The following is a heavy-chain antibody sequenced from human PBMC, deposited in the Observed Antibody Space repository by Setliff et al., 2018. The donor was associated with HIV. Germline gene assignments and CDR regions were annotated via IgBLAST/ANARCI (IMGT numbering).Heavy chain of an antibody. CDR2: VYYSGTT. Sequence: SETLSLTCTVSGGSISSGGYYWGWIRQPPGKELEWIGTVYYSGTTYYNPSLKSRVTISVDTSKGQFSLRLSSVTAADTAVYYCARLPRIALSGTFGWFDPWGQGTLVTVSS. J-gene: IGHJ5*02. CDR1: GGSISSGGYY. V-gene: IGHV4-39*07. CDR3: ARLPRIALSGTFGWFDP. D-gene: IGHD6-19*01.